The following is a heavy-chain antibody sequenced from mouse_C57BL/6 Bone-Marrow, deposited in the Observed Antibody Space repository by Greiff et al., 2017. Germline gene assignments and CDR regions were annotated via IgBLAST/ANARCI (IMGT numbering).Heavy chain of an antibody. J-gene: IGHJ1*03. D-gene: IGHD1-1*01. CDR2: INPYNGGT. CDR1: GYTFTDYY. CDR3: ARPAQGHLIYYYV. Sequence: EVQLQQSGPVLVKPGASVKMSCKASGYTFTDYYMNWVKQSHGKSLEWIGVINPYNGGTSYNQKFKGKATLTVDKSSSTAYMELNSLKSEDSAVYYCARPAQGHLIYYYVWGTGTTVTVSS. V-gene: IGHV1-19*01.